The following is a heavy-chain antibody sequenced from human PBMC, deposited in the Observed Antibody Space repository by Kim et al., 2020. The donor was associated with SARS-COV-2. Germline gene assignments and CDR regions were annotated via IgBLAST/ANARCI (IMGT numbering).Heavy chain of an antibody. Sequence: GGSLRLSCAASGFTFDDYAIHWVRQSPGKGLEWVSLITWDGRNSYYSDSVRGRFTISRVNSDNTVFLEMTSLRPEDTAWYFCAKDVGAYLSNLDYWGHGT. V-gene: IGHV3-43D*03. CDR3: AKDVGAYLSNLDY. CDR2: ITWDGRNS. D-gene: IGHD1-26*01. J-gene: IGHJ4*03. CDR1: GFTFDDYA.